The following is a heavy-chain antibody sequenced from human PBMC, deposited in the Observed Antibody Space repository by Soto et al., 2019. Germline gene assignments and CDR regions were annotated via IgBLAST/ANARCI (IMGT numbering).Heavy chain of an antibody. CDR2: VNPSGGHT. J-gene: IGHJ4*02. CDR1: GDTFTDYY. D-gene: IGHD2-21*02. CDR3: ARGGRVVVVTAALDY. Sequence: QVQLMQSGAEVKKPGASVKVSCKASGDTFTDYYIHWVRQAPGQGLEWMGTVNPSGGHTTYAQHFLGRVTITRDTSNSTLYMELTSLTSDDTAIYYCARGGRVVVVTAALDYWGQGTLVTVSS. V-gene: IGHV1-46*01.